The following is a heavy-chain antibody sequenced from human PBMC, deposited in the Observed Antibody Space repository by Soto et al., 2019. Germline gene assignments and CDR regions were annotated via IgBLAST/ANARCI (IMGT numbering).Heavy chain of an antibody. D-gene: IGHD3-22*01. CDR1: GYTFTSYG. CDR3: VRVEWGSYYYDSSGYLGGRRYFDY. V-gene: IGHV1-18*01. CDR2: ISAYNGNT. J-gene: IGHJ4*02. Sequence: ASVKVSCKAPGYTFTSYGISWVRQAPGQGLEWMGWISAYNGNTNYAQKLQGRVTMTTDTSTSTAYMELRSLRSDDTAVYYCVRVEWGSYYYDSSGYLGGRRYFDYWGQGTLVTVSS.